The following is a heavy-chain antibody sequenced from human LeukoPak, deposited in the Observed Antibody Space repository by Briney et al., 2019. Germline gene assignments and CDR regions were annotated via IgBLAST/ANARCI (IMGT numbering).Heavy chain of an antibody. J-gene: IGHJ4*02. CDR2: IYSGGST. V-gene: IGHV3-66*01. CDR3: VRDKAGTFDY. D-gene: IGHD6-19*01. CDR1: ELIVSTNY. Sequence: GGSLRLSCAASELIVSTNYMSWVRQAPGKGLEWVSVIYSGGSTYYLDSVKGRFTISRDNSKSTVYLQMNSLRVEDTAVYYCVRDKAGTFDYWGQGTLVTVSS.